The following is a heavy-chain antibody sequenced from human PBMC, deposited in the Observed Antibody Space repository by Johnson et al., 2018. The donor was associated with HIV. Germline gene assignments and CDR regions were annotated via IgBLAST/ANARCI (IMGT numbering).Heavy chain of an antibody. V-gene: IGHV3-7*03. CDR3: ARGGVGGWDHDAFDI. J-gene: IGHJ3*02. CDR2: IKQDGSEK. Sequence: VQLVESGGGVVQPGRSLRLSCAASGFTFSNYGMHWVRQAPGKGLEWVANIKQDGSEKYYVESVKGRFIISRDNAKNSLYLQMNSLRAEDTAVYYCARGGVGGWDHDAFDIWGQGTMVTVSS. D-gene: IGHD6-19*01. CDR1: GFTFSNYG.